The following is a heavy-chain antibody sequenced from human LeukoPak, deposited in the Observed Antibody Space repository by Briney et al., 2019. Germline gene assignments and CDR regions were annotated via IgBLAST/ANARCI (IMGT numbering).Heavy chain of an antibody. CDR2: ISDGGVT. J-gene: IGHJ4*02. Sequence: VGSLRLSCATSDFTVSDNYMSWVRQAPGRGLEWVSVISDGGVTYYADSVKGRFTISRDDSNDTLYLQMNSLRPEDTAVYYCGGSGSYYTPSYYWGQGTLVTVSS. CDR3: GGSGSYYTPSYY. D-gene: IGHD3-10*01. V-gene: IGHV3-53*01. CDR1: DFTVSDNY.